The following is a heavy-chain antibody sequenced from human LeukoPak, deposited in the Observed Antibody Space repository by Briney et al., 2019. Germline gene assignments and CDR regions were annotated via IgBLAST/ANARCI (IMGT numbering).Heavy chain of an antibody. J-gene: IGHJ4*02. D-gene: IGHD6-13*01. CDR2: ISGDGGST. CDR1: GFTFDDYA. CDR3: AKDISHSSPPAFDY. Sequence: GGSLRLSCAASGFTFDDYAMHWVRQAPGKGLEWVSLISGDGGSTYYAGSVKGRFTISRDNSKNSLYLQMNSLRTEDTALYYCAKDISHSSPPAFDYWGQGTLVTVSS. V-gene: IGHV3-43*02.